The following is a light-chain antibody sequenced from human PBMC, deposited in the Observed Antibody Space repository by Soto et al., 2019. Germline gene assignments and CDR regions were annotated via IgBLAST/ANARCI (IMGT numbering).Light chain of an antibody. CDR3: LQSNSYPWT. CDR2: KAS. CDR1: QSIGGW. Sequence: DIQMTQSPSTLSASVGDRVTITCRASQSIGGWLAWYQQKPGKAPNLLIYKASTLESGVPSRFSGSGSGTEFTLTISSLQPDDFATYYCLQSNSYPWTFGQGTKVDIK. J-gene: IGKJ1*01. V-gene: IGKV1-5*03.